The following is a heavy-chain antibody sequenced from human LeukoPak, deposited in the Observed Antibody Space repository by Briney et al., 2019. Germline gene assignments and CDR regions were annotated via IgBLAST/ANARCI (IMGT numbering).Heavy chain of an antibody. CDR2: VYFDGGT. CDR1: GGSVTSGTYH. CDR3: ARDHYYDGRGRFDP. J-gene: IGHJ5*02. D-gene: IGHD3-16*01. V-gene: IGHV4-39*07. Sequence: SETLSLTCSVSGGSVTSGTYHWGWIRQPPGKGLEGIGSVYFDGGTHYKPSLQSRVTISVDTSKNQFSLRLSSVTAADTALYSCARDHYYDGRGRFDPWGQGTLVTVSS.